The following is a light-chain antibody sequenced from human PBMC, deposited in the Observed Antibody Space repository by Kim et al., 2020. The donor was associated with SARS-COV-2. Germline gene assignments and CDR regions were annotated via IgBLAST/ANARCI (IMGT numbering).Light chain of an antibody. J-gene: IGKJ1*01. CDR1: QTIANY. CDR2: VAS. V-gene: IGKV1-39*01. CDR3: QQTYSTPWT. Sequence: ASVGDRVIITCRASQTIANYSNWYQQKPGKAPKLLIYVASNLQGGVPSRFSGSASGTDFTLTISSLQPEDFATYYCQQTYSTPWTFGQGTKVDIK.